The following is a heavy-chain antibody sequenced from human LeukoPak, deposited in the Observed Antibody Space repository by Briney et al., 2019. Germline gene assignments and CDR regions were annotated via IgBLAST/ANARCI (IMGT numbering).Heavy chain of an antibody. Sequence: PSETLSLTCAVYGGSFSGYYWSWIRQPPGKGLEWIGEINHSGSTNYNPSLKSRVTISVDTSKNQFSLKLSSVTAADTAVYYCARVRYYDSSGYYHFDYWGQGTLVTVSS. CDR3: ARVRYYDSSGYYHFDY. D-gene: IGHD3-22*01. J-gene: IGHJ4*02. CDR1: GGSFSGYY. CDR2: INHSGST. V-gene: IGHV4-34*01.